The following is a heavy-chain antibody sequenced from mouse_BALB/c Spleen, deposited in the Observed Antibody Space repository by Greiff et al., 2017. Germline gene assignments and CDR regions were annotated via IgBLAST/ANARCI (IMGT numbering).Heavy chain of an antibody. V-gene: IGHV3-2*02. CDR3: AREDGYYGGFAY. CDR2: ISYSGST. Sequence: VQLQQSGPGLVKPSQSLSLTCTVTGYSITSDYAWNWIRQFPGNKLEWMGYISYSGSTSYNPSLKSRISITRDTSKNQFFLQLNSVTTEDTATYYCAREDGYYGGFAYWGQGTLVTVSA. CDR1: GYSITSDYA. D-gene: IGHD2-3*01. J-gene: IGHJ3*01.